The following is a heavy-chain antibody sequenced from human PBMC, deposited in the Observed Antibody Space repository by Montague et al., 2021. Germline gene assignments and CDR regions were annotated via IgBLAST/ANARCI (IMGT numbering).Heavy chain of an antibody. CDR2: IYYSGGTR. D-gene: IGHD5-24*01. CDR1: GGSVSSGNYY. J-gene: IGHJ6*02. CDR3: ARDYYNSPVTMDV. V-gene: IGHV4-61*01. Sequence: SETLSLTCTVSGGSVSSGNYYWAWNRQPPGRRLEFVGHIYYSGGTRYYNPSLTSRVTISVDTTNNQFSLSLRSVTAANTAIYYCARDYYNSPVTMDVWGQGTTVTVS.